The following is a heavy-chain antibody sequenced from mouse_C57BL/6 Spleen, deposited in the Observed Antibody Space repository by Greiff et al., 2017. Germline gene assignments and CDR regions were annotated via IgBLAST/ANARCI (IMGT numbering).Heavy chain of an antibody. J-gene: IGHJ2*01. CDR1: GYTFTDYY. CDR3: ASSDGYLYYFDY. V-gene: IGHV1-26*01. Sequence: EVQLQQSGPELVKPGASVKISCKASGYTFTDYYMNWVKQSHGKSLEWIGDINPNNGGTSYNQKFKGKATLTVDKSSSTAYMELRSLTSEDSAVYYCASSDGYLYYFDYWGQGTTLTVSS. D-gene: IGHD2-3*01. CDR2: INPNNGGT.